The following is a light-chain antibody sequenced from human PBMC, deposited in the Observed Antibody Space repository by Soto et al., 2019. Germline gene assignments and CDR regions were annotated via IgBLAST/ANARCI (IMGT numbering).Light chain of an antibody. CDR1: SSDIGSHNF. Sequence: QSALTQPASVSGSPGQSITISCTGTSSDIGSHNFVSWHQQHPGKAPKFIIYGVSNRPSGVSNRFSGSKSGNTASLTISGLQADDEADYYCSSYTSTYIWVFGGGTKVNVL. CDR2: GVS. V-gene: IGLV2-14*01. CDR3: SSYTSTYIWV. J-gene: IGLJ3*02.